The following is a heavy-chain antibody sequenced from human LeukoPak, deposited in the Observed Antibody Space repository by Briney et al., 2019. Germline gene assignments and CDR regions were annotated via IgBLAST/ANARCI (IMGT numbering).Heavy chain of an antibody. CDR1: GGSISSYY. V-gene: IGHV4-4*07. J-gene: IGHJ6*02. CDR2: IYTSGST. CDR3: ARDAGSALLWFGELWHYYYYGMDV. D-gene: IGHD3-10*01. Sequence: SETLSLTCTVSGGSISSYYWSWIRQPAGKGLEWIGRIYTSGSTNYNPSLKSRVTKSVDTSKNQFSLKLSSVTAADTAVYYCARDAGSALLWFGELWHYYYYGMDVWGQGTTVTVSS.